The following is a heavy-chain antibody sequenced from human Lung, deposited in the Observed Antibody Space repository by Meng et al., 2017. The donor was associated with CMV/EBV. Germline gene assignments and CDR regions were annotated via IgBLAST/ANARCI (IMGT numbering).Heavy chain of an antibody. Sequence: GESXKISCAASGFTFSIYEMNWVRQAPGKGLEWVSFISVTGSQIYYADSVKGRFTISRDNAQNSLYLQMNSLRGDDTAVYYCARGIRRRDELWNWRRSRNNVFYIDSWXHGXLVTVSS. J-gene: IGHJ4*01. CDR3: ARGIRRRDELWNWRRSRNNVFYIDS. CDR2: ISVTGSQI. D-gene: IGHD1/OR15-1a*01. CDR1: GFTFSIYE. V-gene: IGHV3-48*03.